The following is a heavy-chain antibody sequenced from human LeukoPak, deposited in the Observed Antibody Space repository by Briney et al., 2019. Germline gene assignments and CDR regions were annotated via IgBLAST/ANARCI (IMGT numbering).Heavy chain of an antibody. V-gene: IGHV5-51*01. CDR3: ARGSGSYHTAYMN. CDR1: GYSFTSYW. Sequence: NLGESLKISCKGPGYSFTSYWIGWVRQMPGKGLEWMGIIYPGDSDTRYSPSFQGQVTISADKSLSTAYLQWSSLKASDTAMYYCARGSGSYHTAYMNWGQGSPVTVSS. D-gene: IGHD1-26*01. CDR2: IYPGDSDT. J-gene: IGHJ4*02.